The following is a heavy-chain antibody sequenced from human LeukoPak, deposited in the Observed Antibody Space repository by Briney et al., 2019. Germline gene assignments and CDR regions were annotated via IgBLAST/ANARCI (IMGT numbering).Heavy chain of an antibody. CDR2: TSNDGNNK. V-gene: IGHV3-30*04. Sequence: GGSLRLSCAASGFTFSRYAMHWVRQAPGKGLEWVAVTSNDGNNKYYGDSVKGRFTISRDNSKNTLYLQMNSLRAEDTAVYYCARGLAYNYDSSAYFLDYWGQGTLVTVSS. J-gene: IGHJ4*02. CDR3: ARGLAYNYDSSAYFLDY. CDR1: GFTFSRYA. D-gene: IGHD3-22*01.